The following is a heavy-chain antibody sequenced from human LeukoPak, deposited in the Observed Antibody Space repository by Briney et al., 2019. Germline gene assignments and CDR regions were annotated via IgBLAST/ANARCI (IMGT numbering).Heavy chain of an antibody. V-gene: IGHV4-39*07. CDR1: GVSISSSNSY. J-gene: IGHJ6*03. CDR2: IYYTGST. D-gene: IGHD3-16*01. CDR3: ARHVMANYYYYYYMDV. Sequence: SETLSLTCTVSGVSISSSNSYWGWIRQPPGKGLEWIASIYYTGSTNYNPSLKSRVTMSVGTSKNQFSLKLSSVTAADTAVYYCARHVMANYYYYYYMDVWGKGTTVTISS.